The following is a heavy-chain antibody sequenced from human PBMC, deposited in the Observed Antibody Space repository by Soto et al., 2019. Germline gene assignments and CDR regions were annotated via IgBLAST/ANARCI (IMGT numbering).Heavy chain of an antibody. CDR1: GYTFTGYG. CDR2: ISVFNGNT. Sequence: QVQLVQSGAEVKKPRASVKVSCKTSGYTFTGYGINWVRQAPGHGLEWMGWISVFNGNTKYGQNIQDRVIMTTDTSTSTAYMELRSLRSDDTAVYFCGRDGSGGIIDSWGQGTMLIVSS. V-gene: IGHV1-18*01. CDR3: GRDGSGGIIDS. D-gene: IGHD2-15*01. J-gene: IGHJ3*01.